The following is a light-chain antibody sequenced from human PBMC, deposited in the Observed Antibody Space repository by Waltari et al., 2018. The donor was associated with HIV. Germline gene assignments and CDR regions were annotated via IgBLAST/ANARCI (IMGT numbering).Light chain of an antibody. CDR2: RNH. J-gene: IGLJ2*01. Sequence: SVLTQPPSASGTPGQRVTISCSVSRSNIGSHYVFWYQQLPGTAPKLLMHRNHQRPSGVPDRFSDSTSGTSASLAISGLRSEDEADYYCATWDDSLSGVLFGGGTKLTVL. CDR3: ATWDDSLSGVL. CDR1: RSNIGSHY. V-gene: IGLV1-47*01.